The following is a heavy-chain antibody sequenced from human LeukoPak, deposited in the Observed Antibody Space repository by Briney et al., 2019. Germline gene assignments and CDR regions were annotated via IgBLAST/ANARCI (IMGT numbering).Heavy chain of an antibody. CDR1: GYTFTDYY. J-gene: IGHJ4*02. D-gene: IGHD4-23*01. V-gene: IGHV1-2*02. Sequence: ASVRVSCKASGYTFTDYYMHWVRQAPGQGLEWMGWINPNSGGTNYGQKFQGRVTMTRDTSISTAYMELSRLTSDDTAVYYCARASRELRWTHFDYWGQGTLVTVSS. CDR2: INPNSGGT. CDR3: ARASRELRWTHFDY.